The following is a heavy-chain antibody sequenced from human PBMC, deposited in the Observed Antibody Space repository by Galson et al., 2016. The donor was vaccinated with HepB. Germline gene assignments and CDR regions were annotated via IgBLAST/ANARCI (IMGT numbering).Heavy chain of an antibody. CDR3: AKRHEYCPPVGCSVDY. J-gene: IGHJ4*02. CDR2: DSMDGRRK. V-gene: IGHV3-30*18. D-gene: IGHD2/OR15-2a*01. CDR1: GFIFRGYG. Sequence: SLRLSCAGSGFIFRGYGMHWVRQAPGKGLEWVAADSMDGRRKFYADSVRGRFTISRDNSNNMLFLQMDSLRPDDTAVYYCAKRHEYCPPVGCSVDYCGQGTVVCVCS.